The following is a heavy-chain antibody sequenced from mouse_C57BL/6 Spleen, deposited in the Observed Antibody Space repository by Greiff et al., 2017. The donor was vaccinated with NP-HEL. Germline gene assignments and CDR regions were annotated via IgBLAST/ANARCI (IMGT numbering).Heavy chain of an antibody. CDR2: IWTGGGT. CDR1: GFSLTSYA. D-gene: IGHD1-1*01. CDR3: ARNPLTTVKGYYAMDY. Sequence: VKVEESGPGLVAPSQSLSITCTVSGFSLTSYAISWVRQPPGKGLEWLGVIWTGGGTNYNSALKSRLSISKDNSKSQVFLKMNSLQTDDTARYYCARNPLTTVKGYYAMDYWGQGTSVTVSS. V-gene: IGHV2-9-1*01. J-gene: IGHJ4*01.